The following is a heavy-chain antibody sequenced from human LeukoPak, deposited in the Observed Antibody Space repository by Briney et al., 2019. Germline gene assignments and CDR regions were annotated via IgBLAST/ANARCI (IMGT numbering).Heavy chain of an antibody. J-gene: IGHJ3*02. CDR3: ARRPTGAFDI. Sequence: SETLSLTCAVYGGSFSGYYWSWIRQPPGKGLEWIGEINHSGSTNYNPSLKSRVTISVDTPKNQFSLKLSSVTAADTAVYYCARRPTGAFDIWGQGTMVTVSS. D-gene: IGHD1-14*01. CDR2: INHSGST. CDR1: GGSFSGYY. V-gene: IGHV4-34*01.